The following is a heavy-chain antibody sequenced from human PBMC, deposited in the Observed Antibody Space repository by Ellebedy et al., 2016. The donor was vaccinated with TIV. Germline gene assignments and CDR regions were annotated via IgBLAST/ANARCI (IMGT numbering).Heavy chain of an antibody. CDR3: ARYSTGYYDVRHFDL. Sequence: PGGSLRLSCAASGFSFSNYWIHCLRQALGKGLVWLPRIHRDGSSAHYADSVKGRFSISRDNSKNTLYVQMNSLRAEDTAVYYCARYSTGYYDVRHFDLWGRGTLVTVSS. CDR2: IHRDGSSA. D-gene: IGHD3-22*01. CDR1: GFSFSNYW. V-gene: IGHV3-74*01. J-gene: IGHJ2*01.